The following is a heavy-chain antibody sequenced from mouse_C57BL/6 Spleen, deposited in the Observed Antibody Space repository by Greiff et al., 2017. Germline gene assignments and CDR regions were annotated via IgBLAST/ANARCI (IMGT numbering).Heavy chain of an antibody. J-gene: IGHJ1*03. CDR1: GYTFTSYW. CDR2: IYPGSGST. CDR3: ARWGYGSSYRYFDV. D-gene: IGHD1-1*01. V-gene: IGHV1-55*01. Sequence: QVQLQQPGAELVKPGASVKMSCKASGYTFTSYWITWVKQRPGQGLEWIGDIYPGSGSTNYNEKFKSKATLTVDTSSSTAYMQLSSLTSEDSAVYYCARWGYGSSYRYFDVWGTGTPVTVSS.